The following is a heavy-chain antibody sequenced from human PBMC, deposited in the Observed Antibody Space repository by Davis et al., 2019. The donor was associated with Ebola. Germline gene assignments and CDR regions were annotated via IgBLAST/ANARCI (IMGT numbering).Heavy chain of an antibody. Sequence: PGGSLRLSCAASGFTFSSYSMNWVRQAPGKGLEWVSSISSSSSYLYYADSVKGRFTISRDNAKNSLYLQMNSLRAEDTAVYYCARAKEAEDNGDYDGDPFDYWGQGTLVTVSP. CDR2: ISSSSSYL. CDR1: GFTFSSYS. V-gene: IGHV3-21*01. J-gene: IGHJ4*02. D-gene: IGHD4-17*01. CDR3: ARAKEAEDNGDYDGDPFDY.